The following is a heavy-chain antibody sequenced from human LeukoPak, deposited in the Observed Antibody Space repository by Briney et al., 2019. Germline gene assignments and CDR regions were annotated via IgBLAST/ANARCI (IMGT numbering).Heavy chain of an antibody. Sequence: GGSLRLSCAASGFAFGDYAMHWVRQAPGKGLEWVALVSYDARDTYYADSVKGRFTISRDNAENSLYLQMNSLRAVDTAVYFCARGEEKATITALDSWGQGTLVTVSS. CDR1: GFAFGDYA. J-gene: IGHJ4*02. V-gene: IGHV3-30*07. CDR2: VSYDARDT. D-gene: IGHD5-24*01. CDR3: ARGEEKATITALDS.